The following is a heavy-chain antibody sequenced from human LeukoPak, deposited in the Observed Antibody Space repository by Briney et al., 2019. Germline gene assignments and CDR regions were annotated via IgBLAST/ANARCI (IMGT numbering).Heavy chain of an antibody. J-gene: IGHJ4*02. Sequence: YISSSSSTIYYADSVKGRFTISGDNAKNSLYLQMNSLRAEDTAVYYCARGALRFLETPFDYWGQGTLVTVSS. CDR3: ARGALRFLETPFDY. CDR2: ISSSSSTI. V-gene: IGHV3-48*04. D-gene: IGHD3-3*01.